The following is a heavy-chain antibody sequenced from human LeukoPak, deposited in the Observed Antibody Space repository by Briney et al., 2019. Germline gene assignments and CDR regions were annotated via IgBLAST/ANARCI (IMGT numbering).Heavy chain of an antibody. J-gene: IGHJ4*02. V-gene: IGHV1-2*02. D-gene: IGHD5-12*01. CDR3: ARGGDSRYDRSGGQSDY. Sequence: GASVKVSCKASGYTFTGYYMHWVRQAPGQGLDWMGWINPNSGCTNYAQKFQGRVTMTRDTSISTAYMELSRLRSDDTAVDYCARGGDSRYDRSGGQSDYWGQGSLVTVSS. CDR2: INPNSGCT. CDR1: GYTFTGYY.